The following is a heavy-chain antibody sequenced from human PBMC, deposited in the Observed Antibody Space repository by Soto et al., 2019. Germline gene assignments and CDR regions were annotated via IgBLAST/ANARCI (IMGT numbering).Heavy chain of an antibody. D-gene: IGHD2-15*01. Sequence: GGALRLSCATSGFTFSSCAMTWVRQAPGKGLEWVSGISGSGISTLYTDSVKGRFTISRDNSKNTLYLQMNSLRAEDTAVYYCAKEVAVVAANPTDYRCQAPLVTVSS. CDR1: GFTFSSCA. V-gene: IGHV3-23*01. J-gene: IGHJ4*02. CDR3: AKEVAVVAANPTDY. CDR2: ISGSGIST.